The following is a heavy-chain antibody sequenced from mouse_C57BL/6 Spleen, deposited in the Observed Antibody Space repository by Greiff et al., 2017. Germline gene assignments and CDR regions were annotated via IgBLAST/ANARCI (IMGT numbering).Heavy chain of an antibody. CDR3: ASVYYDYPSYFDV. V-gene: IGHV1-26*01. CDR2: INPNNGGT. CDR1: GYTFTDYY. D-gene: IGHD2-4*01. J-gene: IGHJ1*03. Sequence: EVQLQQSGPELVKPGASVKISCKASGYTFTDYYMNWVKQSHGKSLEWIGDINPNNGGTSYNQKFKGKATLTVDKSSSTAYMELRSLTSEDSAVYYCASVYYDYPSYFDVWGTGTTVTVSS.